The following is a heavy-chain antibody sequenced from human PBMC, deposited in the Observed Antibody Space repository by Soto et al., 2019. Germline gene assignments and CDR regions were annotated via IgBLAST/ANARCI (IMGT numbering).Heavy chain of an antibody. D-gene: IGHD4-4*01. J-gene: IGHJ3*02. CDR3: ATGRVRGAFDI. CDR1: GYTFTGYY. Sequence: ASVKVSCKASGYTFTGYYMHWVRQAPGQGLEWMGIINPSGGSTSYAQKFQGRVTMTRDTSTSTVYMELSSLRSEDTAVYYCATGRVRGAFDIWGQGTMVTVSS. V-gene: IGHV1-46*03. CDR2: INPSGGST.